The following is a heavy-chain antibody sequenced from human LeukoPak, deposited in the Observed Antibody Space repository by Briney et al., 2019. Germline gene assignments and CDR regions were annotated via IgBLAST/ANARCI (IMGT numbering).Heavy chain of an antibody. CDR3: ARDHKNYDILTGYMAYYYYGMDV. CDR2: IWYDGSNK. V-gene: IGHV3-33*01. CDR1: GFTFSSYG. J-gene: IGHJ6*02. D-gene: IGHD3-9*01. Sequence: PGGSLRLSCAASGFTFSSYGMHWVRQAPGKGLEWVAVIWYDGSNKYYADSVKGRFTISRDNSKNTLYLQMNSLRAEDTAVYYCARDHKNYDILTGYMAYYYYGMDVWGQGTTVTVSS.